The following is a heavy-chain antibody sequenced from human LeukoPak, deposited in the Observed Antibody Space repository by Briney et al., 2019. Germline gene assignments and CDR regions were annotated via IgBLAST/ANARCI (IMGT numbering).Heavy chain of an antibody. CDR3: AKGSSGYYSHFDY. CDR2: ISWNSGNI. Sequence: PGRSLRLSCAASGFTFDDYAMHWVRQAPGKGLEWVSGISWNSGNIGYADSVKGRFTISRDNAKNSLYLQMNSLRAEDMALYYCAKGSSGYYSHFDYWGQGTLVTVSS. J-gene: IGHJ4*02. CDR1: GFTFDDYA. V-gene: IGHV3-9*03. D-gene: IGHD3-22*01.